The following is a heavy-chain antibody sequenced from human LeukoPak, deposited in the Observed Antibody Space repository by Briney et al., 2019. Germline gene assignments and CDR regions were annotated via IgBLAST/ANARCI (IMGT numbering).Heavy chain of an antibody. D-gene: IGHD2-2*01. J-gene: IGHJ4*02. CDR3: ARRWKDRYCSSTSCYDVYYFAS. CDR1: GGRFTSYW. Sequence: GGSLKSSSKGAGGRFTSYWISWVRQMPGKGLEWMGRIDPSDAYTNYSPSFQGHRTISADKSISTAYMQWSSLKASDTAMYYCARRWKDRYCSSTSCYDVYYFASWGQGTLVTVSS. V-gene: IGHV5-10-1*01. CDR2: IDPSDAYT.